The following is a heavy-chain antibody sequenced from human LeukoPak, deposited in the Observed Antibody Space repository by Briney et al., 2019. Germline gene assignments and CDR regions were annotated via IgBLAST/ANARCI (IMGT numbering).Heavy chain of an antibody. CDR1: GYTFTGYY. J-gene: IGHJ5*02. Sequence: GASVKVSCKASGYTFTGYYMQWVRQAPGQGLEWMGWINPNSGGTNYAQKFQGRVTMTRDTSISTAYMELSRLRSDDTAVYYCARYYFGSGGYDDWFDPWGQGTLVTVSS. CDR3: ARYYFGSGGYDDWFDP. CDR2: INPNSGGT. D-gene: IGHD3-10*01. V-gene: IGHV1-2*02.